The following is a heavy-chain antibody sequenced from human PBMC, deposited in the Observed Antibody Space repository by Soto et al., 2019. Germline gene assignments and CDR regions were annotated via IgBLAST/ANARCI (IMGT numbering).Heavy chain of an antibody. D-gene: IGHD3-10*01. CDR1: GGSISNSANH. V-gene: IGHV4-31*03. Sequence: QVQLQESGPGLVRPSQTLSLSCTVSGGSISNSANHWSWIRQHPGEGLEWIGYIYYSGGTYYSPSLKGRVTMSIDASKNQFSLKLSSVTAADTDLYYCAKGGRGVPNWCDPWGQGTLVTVSS. J-gene: IGHJ5*02. CDR2: IYYSGGT. CDR3: AKGGRGVPNWCDP.